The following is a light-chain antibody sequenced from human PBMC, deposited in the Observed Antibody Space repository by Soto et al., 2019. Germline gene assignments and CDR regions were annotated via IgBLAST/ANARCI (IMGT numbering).Light chain of an antibody. Sequence: QSVLTQPASVSGSPGQSITISCTGTSSDVGGYNYVSWYQQHPGKAPNLMIYDVTNRPSGVSNRFSGSKSGNTASLTISGLQAEDEADYYCSSYTSSSTYVFGTGTKATVL. CDR3: SSYTSSSTYV. V-gene: IGLV2-14*01. CDR1: SSDVGGYNY. CDR2: DVT. J-gene: IGLJ1*01.